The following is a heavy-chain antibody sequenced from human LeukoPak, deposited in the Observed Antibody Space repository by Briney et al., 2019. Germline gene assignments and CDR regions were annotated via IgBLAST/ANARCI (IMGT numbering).Heavy chain of an antibody. D-gene: IGHD3-22*01. Sequence: SQTLSLTCAVSGGSISSGGYSWSWIRQPPGKGLEWIGYIYHSGSTYYNPSLKSRVTISVDTSKNQFSLKLSSVTAADTAVYYCARATYYDSSGYLVQDDAFDIWGQGTMVTVSS. CDR3: ARATYYDSSGYLVQDDAFDI. CDR2: IYHSGST. J-gene: IGHJ3*02. CDR1: GGSISSGGYS. V-gene: IGHV4-30-2*01.